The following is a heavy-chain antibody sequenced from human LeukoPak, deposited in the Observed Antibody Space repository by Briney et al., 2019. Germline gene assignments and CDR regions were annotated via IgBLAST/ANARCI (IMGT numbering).Heavy chain of an antibody. CDR3: TRDPEALDY. J-gene: IGHJ4*02. Sequence: GGSLRLSCVASGFTFSTYSMNWVRQAPGKGLEWVSYIRGSASVTHYADSVKGRFTISRDNARNSLYLQMHSLRAEDTAVYYCTRDPEALDYWGQGTLVTVSS. V-gene: IGHV3-48*04. CDR2: IRGSASVT. CDR1: GFTFSTYS.